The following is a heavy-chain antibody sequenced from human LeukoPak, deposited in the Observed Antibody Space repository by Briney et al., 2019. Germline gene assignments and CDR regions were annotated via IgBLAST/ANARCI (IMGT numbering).Heavy chain of an antibody. V-gene: IGHV3-23*01. CDR1: GFTFSSYA. CDR2: ISGSSGST. Sequence: GGSLRLSCAASGFTFSSYAMTWVRQAPGKGLEWVSAISGSSGSTYYADSVKGRFTISRDNSKNTLYLQMNSLRAEDTAVYYCAKVGYGDYEYYFDYWGQGTLVTVSS. D-gene: IGHD4-17*01. J-gene: IGHJ4*02. CDR3: AKVGYGDYEYYFDY.